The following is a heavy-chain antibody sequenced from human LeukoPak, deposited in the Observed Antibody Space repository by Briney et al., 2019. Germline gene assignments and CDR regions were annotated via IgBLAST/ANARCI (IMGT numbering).Heavy chain of an antibody. V-gene: IGHV3-23*01. CDR3: EKVDTAMVTRGPFDY. CDR1: GFTFSIYA. D-gene: IGHD5-18*01. CDR2: ISGSVGST. J-gene: IGHJ4*02. Sequence: AGGSLRLSCAASGFTFSIYAMSWVRQAPGKGLEWVSAISGSVGSTYYADSVKGRFTISRDNSKKPLYLQMNSLSAEDTAVYYCEKVDTAMVTRGPFDYWGQGTLVTVSS.